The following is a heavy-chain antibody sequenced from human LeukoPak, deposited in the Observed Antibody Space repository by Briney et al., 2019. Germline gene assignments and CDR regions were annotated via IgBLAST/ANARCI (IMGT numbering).Heavy chain of an antibody. Sequence: SETLSLTCTVSGGSISSGDYYWTWIRQHPGKGLEWIGYIYNSGTTYYNPSLESRVIISGDTSKNQFSLKLSSVTAADTAVYYCARTAGWSYGFDYWGQGTLVTVSS. CDR2: IYNSGTT. CDR3: ARTAGWSYGFDY. V-gene: IGHV4-31*03. D-gene: IGHD3-16*01. CDR1: GGSISSGDYY. J-gene: IGHJ4*02.